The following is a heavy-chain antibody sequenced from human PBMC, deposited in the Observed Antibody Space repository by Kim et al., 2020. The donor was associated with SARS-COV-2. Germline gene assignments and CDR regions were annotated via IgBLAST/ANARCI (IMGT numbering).Heavy chain of an antibody. Sequence: GFKGRFVLSLDSSISTAYLQISSLKAEDTAVYYCARDKRGGFWSGYYFDYWGQGTLVTVSS. J-gene: IGHJ4*02. V-gene: IGHV7-4-1*02. CDR3: ARDKRGGFWSGYYFDY. D-gene: IGHD3-3*01.